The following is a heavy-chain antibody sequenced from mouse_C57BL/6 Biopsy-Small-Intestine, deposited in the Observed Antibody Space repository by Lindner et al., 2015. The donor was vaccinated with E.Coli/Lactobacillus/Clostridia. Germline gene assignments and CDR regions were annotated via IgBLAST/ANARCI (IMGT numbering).Heavy chain of an antibody. CDR2: IDPEDGKT. V-gene: IGHV14-2*01. J-gene: IGHJ2*01. CDR1: GFNIKDYY. D-gene: IGHD2-3*01. Sequence: EVQLQESGAELVKPGASVKLSCTASGFNIKDYYMHWVKQRTEQGLEWIGRIDPEDGKTKYAPKFQGKATITADTSSNTAYLQLSSLTSEDTAVYNCALYDAHREYYFDYWGQGTTLTVSS. CDR3: ALYDAHREYYFDY.